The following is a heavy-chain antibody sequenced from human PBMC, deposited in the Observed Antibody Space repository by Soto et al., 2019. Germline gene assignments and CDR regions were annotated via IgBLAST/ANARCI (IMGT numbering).Heavy chain of an antibody. V-gene: IGHV4-59*01. D-gene: IGHD3-16*01. CDR1: GGSIKSYY. Sequence: PSETLSLTCSVSGGSIKSYYWSWIRQPPGRGLEWIGYIFYSGTIEYNPSLKSRVTMSLDTSANQFSLKLTSMTSADTAVYYCARVGGAPLGAFDIWGQGTTVSVSS. CDR3: ARVGGAPLGAFDI. CDR2: IFYSGTI. J-gene: IGHJ3*02.